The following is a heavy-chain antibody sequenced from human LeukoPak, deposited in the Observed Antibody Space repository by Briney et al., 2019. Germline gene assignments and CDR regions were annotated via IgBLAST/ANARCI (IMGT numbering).Heavy chain of an antibody. Sequence: PGGSLRLSCAASGFTFSSYGMHWVRQAPGKGLEWVAVIWYDGSNKYYADSVKGRFTISRDNSKNTLYLQMNSLRAEDTAVYYCARDGSQYYYDSSGLNDIWGQGTVVTVSS. CDR3: ARDGSQYYYDSSGLNDI. CDR1: GFTFSSYG. CDR2: IWYDGSNK. D-gene: IGHD3-22*01. J-gene: IGHJ3*02. V-gene: IGHV3-33*01.